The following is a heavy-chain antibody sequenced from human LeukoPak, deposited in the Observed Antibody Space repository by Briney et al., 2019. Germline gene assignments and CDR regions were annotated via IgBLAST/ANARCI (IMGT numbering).Heavy chain of an antibody. CDR1: GFTFSSYA. J-gene: IGHJ6*02. D-gene: IGHD6-13*01. CDR2: INSDGSST. Sequence: GGSLRLSCAASGFTFSSYAMSWVRQAPGKGLVWVSRINSDGSSTSYADSVKGRFTISRDNAKNTLYLQMNSLRAEDTAVYYCARVGVWRQQLVDYYYGMDVWGQGTTVTVSS. V-gene: IGHV3-74*01. CDR3: ARVGVWRQQLVDYYYGMDV.